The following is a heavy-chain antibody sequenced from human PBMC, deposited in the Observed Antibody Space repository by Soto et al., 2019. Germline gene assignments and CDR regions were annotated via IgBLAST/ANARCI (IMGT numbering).Heavy chain of an antibody. CDR3: ARMPPLANYYDSSGTFDY. Sequence: KPSETLSLTCTVSGGSISSYYWSWIRQPPGKGLEWIGYIYYSGSTNYNPSLKSRVTISVDTSKNQFSLKLSSVTAADTAVYYCARMPPLANYYDSSGTFDYWGQGTLVTVS. CDR2: IYYSGST. CDR1: GGSISSYY. V-gene: IGHV4-59*01. J-gene: IGHJ4*02. D-gene: IGHD3-22*01.